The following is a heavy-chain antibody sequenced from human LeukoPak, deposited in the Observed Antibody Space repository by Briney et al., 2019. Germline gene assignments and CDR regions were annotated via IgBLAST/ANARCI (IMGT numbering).Heavy chain of an antibody. V-gene: IGHV1-46*03. CDR1: GYTFTSYY. CDR2: INPSGGST. CDR3: ARVGDCSGGSCSARKASRWPPEDY. Sequence: ASVKVSCKASGYTFTSYYRHWVRQAPGQGLEWMGIINPSGGSTSYAQKFQGRVTMTRDTSTSTVYMELSSLRSEDTAVYYCARVGDCSGGSCSARKASRWPPEDYWGQGTLVTVSS. D-gene: IGHD2-15*01. J-gene: IGHJ4*02.